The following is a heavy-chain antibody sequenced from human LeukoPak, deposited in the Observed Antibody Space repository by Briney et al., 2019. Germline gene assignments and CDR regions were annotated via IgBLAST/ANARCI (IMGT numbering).Heavy chain of an antibody. V-gene: IGHV4-61*02. CDR3: ARSDESKPWDP. Sequence: SETLSLTCTVSGGSISSGSYYWSWIRQPAGKGLEWIGRIYTSGSTNYNPSLKSRATISEDTSKDQFSLKLSSVTAADTAVYYCARSDESKPWDPWGQGTLVTVSS. CDR1: GGSISSGSYY. D-gene: IGHD1-14*01. J-gene: IGHJ5*02. CDR2: IYTSGST.